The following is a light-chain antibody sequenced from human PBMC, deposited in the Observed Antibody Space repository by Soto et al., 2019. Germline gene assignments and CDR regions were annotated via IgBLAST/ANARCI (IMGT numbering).Light chain of an antibody. J-gene: IGKJ5*01. CDR1: ESISSW. CDR2: QAS. Sequence: DIQMTHSPSSLSAFVGDRDTITCRARESISSWLAWYQQKPGKAPKLLIYQASALEGGVPSRFSGSGSGTEFTLTISSLQPDDFATYYCQQYKTHFPITFGQGTRLEIK. V-gene: IGKV1-5*03. CDR3: QQYKTHFPIT.